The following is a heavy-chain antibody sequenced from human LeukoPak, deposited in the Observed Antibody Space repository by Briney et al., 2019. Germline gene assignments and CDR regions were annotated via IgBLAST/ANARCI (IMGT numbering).Heavy chain of an antibody. V-gene: IGHV3-23*01. CDR2: ISGSGGST. Sequence: PGGSLRLSCAASGFAFSNYGMHWVRQAPGRGLEWVSAISGSGGSTYYADSVKGRFTISRDNSKNTLYLQMNSLRAEDTAVYYCAKVGSIAADFDYWGQGTLVTVSS. J-gene: IGHJ4*02. CDR3: AKVGSIAADFDY. CDR1: GFAFSNYG. D-gene: IGHD6-6*01.